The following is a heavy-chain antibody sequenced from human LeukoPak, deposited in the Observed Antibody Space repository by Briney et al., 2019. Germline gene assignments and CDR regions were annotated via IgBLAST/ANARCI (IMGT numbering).Heavy chain of an antibody. V-gene: IGHV1-69*04. D-gene: IGHD3-9*01. CDR1: GGTFSSYA. J-gene: IGHJ4*02. Sequence: ASVKVSCKASGGTFSSYAISWVRQAPGQGLEWMGRIIPILGIANYAQKFQGRVTITADKSTSTAYMELSSLRSEDTAMYYCASHRPYDIGTGYSDYWGQGTQVTVSS. CDR2: IIPILGIA. CDR3: ASHRPYDIGTGYSDY.